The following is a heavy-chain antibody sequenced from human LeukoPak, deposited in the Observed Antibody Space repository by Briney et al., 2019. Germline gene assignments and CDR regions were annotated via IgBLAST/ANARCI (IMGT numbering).Heavy chain of an antibody. J-gene: IGHJ5*02. D-gene: IGHD1-26*01. CDR2: ISYDGSNK. V-gene: IGHV3-30*03. CDR1: GFTFSSYG. CDR3: ARERAVGATTSWFDP. Sequence: PGGSLRLSCAASGFTFSSYGRHWVRQAPGKGREGGAVISYDGSNKYCADSVKRRFTISRDNSNNTLYLQMNSLRAEDTAMYYCARERAVGATTSWFDPWGQGTLVTVSS.